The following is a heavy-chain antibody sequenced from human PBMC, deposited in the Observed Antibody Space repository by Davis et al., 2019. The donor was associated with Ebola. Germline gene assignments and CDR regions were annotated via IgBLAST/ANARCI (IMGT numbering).Heavy chain of an antibody. J-gene: IGHJ5*02. CDR3: ARGRDYDYIWGSHGAIDP. CDR1: GYTFTGYY. Sequence: ASVKVSCKASGYTFTGYYMHWVRQAPGQGLEWMGWINPNSGGTNYAQKFQGRVTMTRDTSISTAYMELSRLRSDDTAVYYCARGRDYDYIWGSHGAIDPWGQGTLVTVSS. D-gene: IGHD3-16*01. CDR2: INPNSGGT. V-gene: IGHV1-2*02.